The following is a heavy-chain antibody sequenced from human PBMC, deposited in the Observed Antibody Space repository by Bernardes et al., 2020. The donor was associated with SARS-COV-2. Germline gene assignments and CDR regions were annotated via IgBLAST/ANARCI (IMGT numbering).Heavy chain of an antibody. CDR1: GYTFTDYY. D-gene: IGHD3-22*01. Sequence: ASVKVSCKASGYTFTDYYIHWVRQAPGQGLEWVGWINPNGGDTIYAQKFQGRVTMTRDTSFNTAYMELPTLRSDDTAMFYYARGARHYDAPDYWGQGTLVTVSS. J-gene: IGHJ4*02. CDR3: ARGARHYDAPDY. V-gene: IGHV1-2*02. CDR2: INPNGGDT.